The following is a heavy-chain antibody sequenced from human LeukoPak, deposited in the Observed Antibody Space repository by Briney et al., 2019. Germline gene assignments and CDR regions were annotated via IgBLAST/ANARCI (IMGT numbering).Heavy chain of an antibody. V-gene: IGHV3-23*01. Sequence: GGSLRLSCAASGFAFSSYAMSWVRQAPGKGLEWVSAISGSGGSTYYADSVKGRFTISRDNSKNTLYLQMNSLRAEDTAVYYCAKVSYYDILTGYPSAGGMDVWGKGTTVTVSS. CDR2: ISGSGGST. J-gene: IGHJ6*04. D-gene: IGHD3-9*01. CDR1: GFAFSSYA. CDR3: AKVSYYDILTGYPSAGGMDV.